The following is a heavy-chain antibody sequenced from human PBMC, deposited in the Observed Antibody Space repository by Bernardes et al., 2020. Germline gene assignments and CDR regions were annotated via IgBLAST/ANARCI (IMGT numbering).Heavy chain of an antibody. D-gene: IGHD6-19*01. CDR3: ARDSRYSSGWFPPDD. J-gene: IGHJ4*02. Sequence: VESLFLSCAASGFNFRRSSMNWVRQAPGPGLEWVSYISGSSRSIYYADSVKGRFTISRDNAKNSLSLQMNSLRDEDTAVYYCARDSRYSSGWFPPDDWGQGTLVTVSS. CDR1: GFNFRRSS. CDR2: ISGSSRSI. V-gene: IGHV3-48*02.